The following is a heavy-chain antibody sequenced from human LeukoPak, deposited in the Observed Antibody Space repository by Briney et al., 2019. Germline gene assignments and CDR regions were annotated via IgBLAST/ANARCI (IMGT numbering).Heavy chain of an antibody. CDR2: ISSSSRTI. CDR1: GFTFSTYD. J-gene: IGHJ6*02. V-gene: IGHV3-48*01. Sequence: GGSLRLSCAASGFTFSTYDMNWVRQAPGKGLEWVSYISSSSRTISYADPVKGRFTISRDNAKNSLYLQMSSLRAEDTAVYYCARIRYYAMDVWGQGTTVTASS. CDR3: ARIRYYAMDV. D-gene: IGHD3-3*02.